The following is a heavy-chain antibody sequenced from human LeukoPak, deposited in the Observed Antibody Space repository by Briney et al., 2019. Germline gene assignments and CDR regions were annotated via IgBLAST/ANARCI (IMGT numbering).Heavy chain of an antibody. CDR1: GGTFSSYA. D-gene: IGHD5-18*01. CDR3: ARGDSYGSFDY. CDR2: IIPIFGTA. V-gene: IGHV1-69*13. Sequence: SVKVSCTASGGTFSSYAISWVRQAPGQGLEWMGGIIPIFGTANYAQKFQGRVTITADESSSTAYMELSSLRSEDTAVYYCARGDSYGSFDYWGQGTLVTVSS. J-gene: IGHJ4*02.